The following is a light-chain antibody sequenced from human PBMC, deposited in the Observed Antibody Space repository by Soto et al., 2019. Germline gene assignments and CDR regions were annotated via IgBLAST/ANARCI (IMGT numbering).Light chain of an antibody. J-gene: IGKJ4*01. Sequence: EIVLTQSPATLSLPPGEIATLSCRASQSVSSYLAWYQQKPGQAPRLLIYDASNRATGIPARFSGSGSGTDFTLTISSLEPEDFAVYYCQQRSNGLNFGGGTKGAIK. CDR3: QQRSNGLN. CDR1: QSVSSY. V-gene: IGKV3-11*01. CDR2: DAS.